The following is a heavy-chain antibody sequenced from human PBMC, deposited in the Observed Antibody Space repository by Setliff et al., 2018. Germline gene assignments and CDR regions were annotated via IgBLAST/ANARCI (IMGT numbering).Heavy chain of an antibody. V-gene: IGHV4-59*08. D-gene: IGHD6-6*01. Sequence: LSLTCAVYGGSFSGYYWSWIRQPPGKGLEWIGYIYYSGSTNYNPSLKSRVTTLVDTSKNHFSLKLSSVTAADTAVYYCARQTGEQLVDYWGQGTLVTVSS. J-gene: IGHJ4*02. CDR3: ARQTGEQLVDY. CDR1: GGSFSGYY. CDR2: IYYSGST.